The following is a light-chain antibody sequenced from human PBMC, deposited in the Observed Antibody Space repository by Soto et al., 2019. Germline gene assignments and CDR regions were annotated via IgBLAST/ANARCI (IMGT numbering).Light chain of an antibody. CDR3: QQYSGYSSWT. CDR2: DES. V-gene: IGKV1-5*01. CDR1: QSISSR. Sequence: DIPMTQSPSTLSASVGDRVTLTCRASQSISSRLAWYQQKPGKAPKVLIWDESTLQRGVPSRFSGSGSGTEFTLTISSRQPDDFATDYCQQYSGYSSWTFGQGTKVEIK. J-gene: IGKJ1*01.